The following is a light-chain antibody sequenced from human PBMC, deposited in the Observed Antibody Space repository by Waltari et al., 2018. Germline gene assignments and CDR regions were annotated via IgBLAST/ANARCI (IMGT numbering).Light chain of an antibody. CDR2: AAS. V-gene: IGKV1-9*01. J-gene: IGKJ1*01. Sequence: IQLTQSPSSLSASVGDRVTITCRASQGISNYFAWYQQKPGKAPTLLIYAASTLQSGVPSRSSGSGSGTDFSLTISRLQPEDFATYYCQQLNSYQWTFGQGTKVEIK. CDR3: QQLNSYQWT. CDR1: QGISNY.